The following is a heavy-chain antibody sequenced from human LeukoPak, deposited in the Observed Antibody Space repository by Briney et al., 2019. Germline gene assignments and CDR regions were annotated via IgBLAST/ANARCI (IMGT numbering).Heavy chain of an antibody. CDR1: GGSISSSSYC. J-gene: IGHJ4*02. Sequence: SETLSLICTVSGGSISSSSYCWGGIHQPPGKGLEWIGSICYSGSTFYNPSLKSRVTLSVDTSKNQFSLNLTSVSAGDTAVYYCARAGNNWSFDYWGQGTLVTVSS. CDR2: ICYSGST. V-gene: IGHV4-39*07. D-gene: IGHD1-1*01. CDR3: ARAGNNWSFDY.